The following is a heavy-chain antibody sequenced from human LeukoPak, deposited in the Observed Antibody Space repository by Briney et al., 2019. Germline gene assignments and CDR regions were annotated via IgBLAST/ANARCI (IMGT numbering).Heavy chain of an antibody. J-gene: IGHJ4*02. CDR1: GGSISSGDYY. CDR2: IDHSGRT. Sequence: SQTLSLTCTVSGGSISSGDYYWSWIRQPPGKGLEWIGEIDHSGRTNSNPSLKSRVIISVDMSKNQFSLRLSSVTAADTAVYYCARKSIVAAGRKPYDYWDQGTLVTVSP. CDR3: ARKSIVAAGRKPYDY. D-gene: IGHD6-13*01. V-gene: IGHV4-30-4*01.